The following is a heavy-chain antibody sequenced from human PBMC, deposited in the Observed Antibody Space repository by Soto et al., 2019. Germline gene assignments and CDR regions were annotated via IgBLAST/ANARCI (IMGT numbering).Heavy chain of an antibody. CDR3: AKDLGADTTRVRGVMT. D-gene: IGHD3-10*01. V-gene: IGHV3-30*18. Sequence: GGSLRLSCAASGFTFSSYGMHWVRQAPGKGLEWVAVISYDGSNKYYADSVKGRFTISRDNSKNTLYLQMNSLRAEDTAVYYCAKDLGADTTRVRGVMTWGQGTLVTVSS. CDR2: ISYDGSNK. CDR1: GFTFSSYG. J-gene: IGHJ5*02.